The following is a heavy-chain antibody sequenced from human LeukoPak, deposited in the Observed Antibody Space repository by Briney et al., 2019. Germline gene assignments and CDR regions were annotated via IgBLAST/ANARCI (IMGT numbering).Heavy chain of an antibody. D-gene: IGHD3-9*01. CDR1: GGSISSSGYY. J-gene: IGHJ4*02. V-gene: IGHV3-69-1*01. CDR3: AREDNYDILTGYSKSIDY. Sequence: ETLSLTCTVSGGSISSSGYYWGWVRQAPGKGLEWVSSISSSSYIYYADSVKGRFTISRDNAKNSLYLQMNSLRAEDTAVYYCAREDNYDILTGYSKSIDYWGQGTLVTVSS. CDR2: ISSSSYI.